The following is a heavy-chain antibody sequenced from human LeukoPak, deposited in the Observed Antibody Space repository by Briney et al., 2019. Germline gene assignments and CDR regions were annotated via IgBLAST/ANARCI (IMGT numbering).Heavy chain of an antibody. CDR3: ARVGGSSGWLHYYYYGMDV. Sequence: ASVKVSCKASGYTFTSYAMHWVRQAPGQRLEWMGWINAGNGNTKYSQKFQGRVTITRDTSASTAYMELSSLRSEDTAVYYCARVGGSSGWLHYYYYGMDVWGQGTTVTVSS. V-gene: IGHV1-3*01. J-gene: IGHJ6*02. CDR1: GYTFTSYA. D-gene: IGHD6-19*01. CDR2: INAGNGNT.